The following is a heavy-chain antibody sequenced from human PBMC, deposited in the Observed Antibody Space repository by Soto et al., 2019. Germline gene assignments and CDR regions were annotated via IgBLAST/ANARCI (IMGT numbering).Heavy chain of an antibody. D-gene: IGHD6-13*01. CDR1: GYTFTSYY. Sequence: QVQLVQSGAEVKKPGASVKVSCKASGYTFTSYYMHWVRQAPGQGLEWMGIINPSGGSTSYAQKFQGRVTLTRATSTSTVYMALSSLRSEDTDVYYCARVSSWSCFDYWGQGTLVTVYS. J-gene: IGHJ4*02. CDR2: INPSGGST. V-gene: IGHV1-46*01. CDR3: ARVSSWSCFDY.